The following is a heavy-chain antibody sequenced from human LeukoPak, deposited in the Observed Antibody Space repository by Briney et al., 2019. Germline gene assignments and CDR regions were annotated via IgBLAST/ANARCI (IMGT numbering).Heavy chain of an antibody. Sequence: GGSLRLSCAASGFTFSSYSMNWVRQAPGKGLEWVSYISSSSSTIYYADSVKGRFTISRDNAKNSLYLQMNSLRDEDTAVYYCAREDDSSGYYYFDYWGQGTLVTVSS. CDR1: GFTFSSYS. CDR2: ISSSSSTI. J-gene: IGHJ4*02. V-gene: IGHV3-48*02. CDR3: AREDDSSGYYYFDY. D-gene: IGHD3-22*01.